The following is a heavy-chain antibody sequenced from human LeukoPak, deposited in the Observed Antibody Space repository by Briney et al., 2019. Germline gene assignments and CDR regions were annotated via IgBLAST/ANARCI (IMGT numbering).Heavy chain of an antibody. CDR2: MNPNGGNT. CDR1: GYTFTSYD. D-gene: IGHD4-17*01. V-gene: IGHV1-8*01. J-gene: IGHJ6*03. CDR3: ARAKTTVTTLYYYYYYYMDV. Sequence: ASVKVSCKASGYTFTSYDINWARQATGQGLEWMGWMNPNGGNTGYAQKFQGRVTMTRNTSISTAYMELSSLRSEDTAVYYCARAKTTVTTLYYYYYYYMDVWGKGTTVTVSS.